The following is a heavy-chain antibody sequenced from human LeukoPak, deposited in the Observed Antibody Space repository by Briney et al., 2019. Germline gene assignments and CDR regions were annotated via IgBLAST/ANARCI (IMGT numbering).Heavy chain of an antibody. CDR2: IYSDNT. CDR3: AKDGETYYYGSGSYYEHFDY. D-gene: IGHD3-10*01. CDR1: GFTVSSNS. V-gene: IGHV3-66*03. J-gene: IGHJ4*02. Sequence: PGGSLRLSCTVSGFTVSSNSMSWVRQAPGKGLEWVSFIYSDNTHYSDSVKGRFTISRDNSKNTLYLQMNSLRAEDTAVYYCAKDGETYYYGSGSYYEHFDYWGQGTLVTVSS.